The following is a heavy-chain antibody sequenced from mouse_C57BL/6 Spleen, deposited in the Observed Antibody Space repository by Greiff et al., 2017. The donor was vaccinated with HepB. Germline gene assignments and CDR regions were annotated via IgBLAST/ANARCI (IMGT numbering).Heavy chain of an antibody. J-gene: IGHJ1*03. V-gene: IGHV5-16*01. CDR3: ARDPSMALYWYFDV. CDR1: GFTFSDYY. CDR2: INYDGSST. D-gene: IGHD1-1*02. Sequence: EVQVVESEGGLVQPGSSMKLSCTASGFTFSDYYMAWVRQVPEKGLEWVANINYDGSSTYYLDSLKSRFIISRDNAKNILYLQMSSLKSEDTATYYCARDPSMALYWYFDVWGTGTTVTVSS.